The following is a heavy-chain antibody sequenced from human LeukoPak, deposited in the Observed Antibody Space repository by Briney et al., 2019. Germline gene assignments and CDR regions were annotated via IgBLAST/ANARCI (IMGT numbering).Heavy chain of an antibody. CDR1: GYTFTGYN. CDR3: TRDSIGGSGCFDP. J-gene: IGHJ5*02. Sequence: ASVKVSCKAFGYTFTGYNIHWVRQAPGQGLEWMGWINPNSGSTNYAQKFQDRVTMTRDTSISTVYMELSWLRSEDTAIYYCTRDSIGGSGCFDPWGQGTLVTVSS. V-gene: IGHV1-2*02. D-gene: IGHD3-16*01. CDR2: INPNSGST.